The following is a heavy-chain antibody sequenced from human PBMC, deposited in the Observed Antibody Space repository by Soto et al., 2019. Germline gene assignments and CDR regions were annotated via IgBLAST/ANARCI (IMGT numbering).Heavy chain of an antibody. D-gene: IGHD3-10*01. CDR1: GFTFSSYG. CDR3: ARDWKYYYGSGSYLTYYYYYYMDV. V-gene: IGHV3-33*01. Sequence: PGGSLRLSCAASGFTFSSYGMHWVRQAPGKGLEWVAVIWYDGSNKYYADSVKGRFTISRDNSKKTLYLQMNSLRAEDTAVYYCARDWKYYYGSGSYLTYYYYYYMDVWGKGTTVTVSS. CDR2: IWYDGSNK. J-gene: IGHJ6*03.